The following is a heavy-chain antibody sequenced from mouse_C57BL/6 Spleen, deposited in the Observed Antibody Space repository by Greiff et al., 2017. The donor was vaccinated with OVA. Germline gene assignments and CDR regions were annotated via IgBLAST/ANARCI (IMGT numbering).Heavy chain of an antibody. Sequence: EVKLQESGPELVKPGASVKMSCKASGYTFTDYNMHWVKQSHGKSLEWIGYINPNNGGTSYNQKFKGKATLTVNKSSSTAYMELRSLTSEDSAVYYCAPTGPWFAYWGQGTLVTVSA. CDR1: GYTFTDYN. CDR2: INPNNGGT. J-gene: IGHJ3*01. CDR3: APTGPWFAY. D-gene: IGHD4-1*02. V-gene: IGHV1-22*01.